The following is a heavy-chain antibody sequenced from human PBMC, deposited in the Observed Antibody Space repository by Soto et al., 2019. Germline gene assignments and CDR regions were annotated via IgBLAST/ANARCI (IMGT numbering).Heavy chain of an antibody. CDR3: ATSSGCYHWDYFDF. D-gene: IGHD6-19*01. V-gene: IGHV1-18*01. CDR1: GYTCTSYG. CDR2: ISAYNGNT. J-gene: IGHJ4*02. Sequence: ASVKVSCKASGYTCTSYGISWVRQAPGQGLEWMGWISAYNGNTNYAQKLRGRVTLTTDTSTSTAYMELRSLRSDDTAVYYCATSSGCYHWDYFDFWGQGTLVTSPQ.